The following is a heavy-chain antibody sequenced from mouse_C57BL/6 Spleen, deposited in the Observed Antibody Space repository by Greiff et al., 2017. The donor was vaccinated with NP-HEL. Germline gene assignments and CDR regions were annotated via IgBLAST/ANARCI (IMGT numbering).Heavy chain of an antibody. V-gene: IGHV1-15*01. Sequence: VQLQQSGAELVRPGASVTLSCKASGYTFTDYEMHWVKQTPVHGLEWIGAIDPETGGTAYNQKFEGKAILTADKSSSTAYMELRSLTSEDSAVYYCTETTVVGDYWGQGTTLTVSS. CDR3: TETTVVGDY. J-gene: IGHJ2*01. CDR1: GYTFTDYE. CDR2: IDPETGGT. D-gene: IGHD1-1*01.